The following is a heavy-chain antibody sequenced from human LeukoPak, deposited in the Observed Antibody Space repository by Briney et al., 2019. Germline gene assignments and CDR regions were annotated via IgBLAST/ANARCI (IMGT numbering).Heavy chain of an antibody. CDR2: IYYSGSI. D-gene: IGHD6-13*01. CDR3: ARRDGSSWYSFDY. J-gene: IGHJ4*02. Sequence: PSETLSLTCTVSGGSISSYYWSWIRQPPGKGLEWIGYIYYSGSINYNPSLKSRATISVDTSKNQFSLKLSSVTAADTAVYYCARRDGSSWYSFDYWGQGTLVTVSS. V-gene: IGHV4-59*08. CDR1: GGSISSYY.